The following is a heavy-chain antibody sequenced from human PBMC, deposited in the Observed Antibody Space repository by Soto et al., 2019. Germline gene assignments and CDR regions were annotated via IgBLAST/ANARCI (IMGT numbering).Heavy chain of an antibody. Sequence: QVQLVQSGAEVKKPGASVKVSCKASGYSFSSLGMHWVRQAPGQRLEWMGWIHGGNGNTKYSQKYQGRVTMTRDTSVSTAYMELSSLTSEDTAVYYCTNSYCGSMSCLGNYWGQGSLVTVPS. V-gene: IGHV1-3*01. CDR3: TNSYCGSMSCLGNY. CDR2: IHGGNGNT. J-gene: IGHJ4*02. D-gene: IGHD2-2*01. CDR1: GYSFSSLG.